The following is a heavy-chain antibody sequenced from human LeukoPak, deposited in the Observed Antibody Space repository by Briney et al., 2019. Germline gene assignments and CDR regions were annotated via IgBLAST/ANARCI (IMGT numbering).Heavy chain of an antibody. V-gene: IGHV3-21*01. Sequence: GGSLRLSCAASGFTFSSYSMNWVRQAPGKGLEWVSSISSSSSYIYYADSVKGRFAISGDNAKNSLYLLMNSLRAEDTAVYYCARGELLWFGEFPVDYYGMDVWGQGTTVTVSS. D-gene: IGHD3-10*01. J-gene: IGHJ6*02. CDR3: ARGELLWFGEFPVDYYGMDV. CDR1: GFTFSSYS. CDR2: ISSSSSYI.